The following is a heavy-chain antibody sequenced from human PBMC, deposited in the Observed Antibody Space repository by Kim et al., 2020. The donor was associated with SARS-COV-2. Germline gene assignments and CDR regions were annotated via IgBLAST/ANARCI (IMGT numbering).Heavy chain of an antibody. V-gene: IGHV4-31*02. J-gene: IGHJ5*02. D-gene: IGHD3-10*01. Sequence: LKSRVTISVDTSKNQFSLKLSSVTAADTAVYYCARAPVERWFGAENWFDPWGQGTLVTVSS. CDR3: ARAPVERWFGAENWFDP.